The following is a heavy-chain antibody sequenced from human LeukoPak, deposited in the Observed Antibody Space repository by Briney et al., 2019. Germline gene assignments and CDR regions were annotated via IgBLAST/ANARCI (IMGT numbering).Heavy chain of an antibody. CDR2: MNPNSGNT. J-gene: IGHJ4*02. Sequence: ASVKVSCKASGYTFTSYDINWVRQATGQGLEWMGWMNPNSGNTGYAQKFQGRVTMTRNTSISTAYMELSSLRSEDTVVYYCARGGSSSSQLDYWGQGTLVTVSS. V-gene: IGHV1-8*01. CDR1: GYTFTSYD. CDR3: ARGGSSSSQLDY. D-gene: IGHD6-6*01.